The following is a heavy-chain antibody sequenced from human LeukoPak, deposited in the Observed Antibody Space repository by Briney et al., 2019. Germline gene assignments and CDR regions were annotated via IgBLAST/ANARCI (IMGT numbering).Heavy chain of an antibody. Sequence: GASVKVSCKASGYTFTSYYMHWVRQAPGQGLEWMGIINPSGGSTSYAQKFQGRVTMTRDTSTSTVYMELSSLRSEDTAVYYCAREGRITGTRNNYYYYYMDVWGKGTTVAVSS. J-gene: IGHJ6*03. V-gene: IGHV1-46*01. CDR1: GYTFTSYY. D-gene: IGHD1-7*01. CDR2: INPSGGST. CDR3: AREGRITGTRNNYYYYYMDV.